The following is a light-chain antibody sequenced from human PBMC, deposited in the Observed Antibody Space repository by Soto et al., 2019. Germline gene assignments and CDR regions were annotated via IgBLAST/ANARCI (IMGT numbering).Light chain of an antibody. CDR1: QGIASF. Sequence: IQLTQSPSSLSASVGDRVTMTCRASQGIASFLAWYQQEPGKAPKLLIYAASSLHTGVPSRFSGSGSGTDFTLTISNLQPEDFATYYCQQLDTYPPTFGHGTKVEIK. V-gene: IGKV1-9*01. J-gene: IGKJ1*01. CDR2: AAS. CDR3: QQLDTYPPT.